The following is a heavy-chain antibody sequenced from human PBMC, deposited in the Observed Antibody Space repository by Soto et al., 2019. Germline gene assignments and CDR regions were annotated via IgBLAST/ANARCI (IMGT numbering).Heavy chain of an antibody. CDR2: IYYSGGA. CDR3: ARGPPRYYYASSGYNFWFDP. CDR1: GGSISSYY. Sequence: SETLSLTCTVSGGSISSYYWSWIRQPPGKGLEWIGCIYYSGGANYNPSLNIRGTISVDTSKNQSSLKLSSVTAADTSVYYCARGPPRYYYASSGYNFWFDPWGEGPLVTVAS. D-gene: IGHD3-22*01. V-gene: IGHV4-59*01. J-gene: IGHJ5*02.